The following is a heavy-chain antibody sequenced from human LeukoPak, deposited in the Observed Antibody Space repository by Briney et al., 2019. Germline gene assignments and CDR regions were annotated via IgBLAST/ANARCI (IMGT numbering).Heavy chain of an antibody. Sequence: ETLSLTCAVSGGSISSSNWWSWVRQAPGKGLEWVSVIYSGGSTYYADSVKGRFTISRDNSKNTLYLQMNSLRAEDTAVYYCARGTSSGWPRVGDYWGQGTLVTVSS. CDR2: IYSGGST. D-gene: IGHD6-19*01. CDR1: GGSISSSNW. J-gene: IGHJ4*02. V-gene: IGHV3-53*01. CDR3: ARGTSSGWPRVGDY.